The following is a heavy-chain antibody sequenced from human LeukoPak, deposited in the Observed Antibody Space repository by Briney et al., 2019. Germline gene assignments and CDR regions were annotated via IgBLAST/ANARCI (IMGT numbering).Heavy chain of an antibody. CDR3: ARGRGYSYGSQNFDY. D-gene: IGHD5-18*01. Sequence: SETLSLTCAVYGGSFSGYYWSWIRQPPGKGLEWIGEINHSGSTNYNPSLKSRVTISVDTPKNQFSLKLSSVTAADTAVYYCARGRGYSYGSQNFDYWGQGTLVTVSS. CDR2: INHSGST. J-gene: IGHJ4*02. CDR1: GGSFSGYY. V-gene: IGHV4-34*01.